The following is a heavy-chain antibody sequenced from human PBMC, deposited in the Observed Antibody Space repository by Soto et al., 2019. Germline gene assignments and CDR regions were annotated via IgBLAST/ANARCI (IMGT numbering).Heavy chain of an antibody. J-gene: IGHJ4*02. V-gene: IGHV2-5*01. CDR2: IYWNDDK. CDR3: AHSPWGAAPDY. D-gene: IGHD6-6*01. CDR1: GFSLSARGVG. Sequence: QITLKESGPTLVKPTQTLTLTCSLSGFSLSARGVGVSWIRQPPGKALEWLAIIYWNDDKRYSPSQKNRLTVTKDTSKNQVVLTMTNMYPVDTARYYCAHSPWGAAPDYWGQGTLVTVSS.